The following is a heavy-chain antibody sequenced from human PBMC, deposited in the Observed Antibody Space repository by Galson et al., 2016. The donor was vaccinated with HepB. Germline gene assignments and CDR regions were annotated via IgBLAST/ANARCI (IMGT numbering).Heavy chain of an antibody. CDR2: MYSGGVT. CDR3: ATHPEHPHGSS. J-gene: IGHJ4*02. Sequence: SLRLSCAASGFTFRTHAVHWVRQAPGKGLEGVSVMYSGGVTNYGDSVKGRATISRDNSKNILYLQLNSLRVEDTGVHYCATHPEHPHGSSGGQGTLVTVSS. CDR1: GFTFRTHA. D-gene: IGHD1/OR15-1a*01. V-gene: IGHV3-66*01.